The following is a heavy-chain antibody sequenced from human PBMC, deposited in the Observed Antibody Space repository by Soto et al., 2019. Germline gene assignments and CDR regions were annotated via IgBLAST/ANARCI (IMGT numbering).Heavy chain of an antibody. CDR2: INHSGST. J-gene: IGHJ6*02. D-gene: IGHD2-2*02. CDR1: GGSFSGYY. CDR3: ERARPIRLYYYCGLDV. Sequence: PSETLSLTCAVYGGSFSGYYWSWIRQPPGKGLEWIGEINHSGSTNYNPSLKSRVTISVDTSKNQFSLKLSSVTAADTAVYYCERARPIRLYYYCGLDVWGQGTT. V-gene: IGHV4-34*01.